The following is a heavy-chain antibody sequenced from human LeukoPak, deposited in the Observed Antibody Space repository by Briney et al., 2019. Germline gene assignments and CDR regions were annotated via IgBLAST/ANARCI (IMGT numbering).Heavy chain of an antibody. J-gene: IGHJ4*02. CDR3: ARGKGPGPHTVTTADY. CDR2: INPNSGGT. Sequence: ASVKVSCKASGYTFTGYYMHWVRQAPGQGLEWMGWINPNSGGTNYAQKFQGRVTMTRDTSISTAYMELSRLRSDDTAVYYCARGKGPGPHTVTTADYWGQGTLVTVSS. V-gene: IGHV1-2*02. D-gene: IGHD4-17*01. CDR1: GYTFTGYY.